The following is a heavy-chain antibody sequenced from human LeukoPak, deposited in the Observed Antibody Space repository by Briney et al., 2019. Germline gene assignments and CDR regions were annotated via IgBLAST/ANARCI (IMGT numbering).Heavy chain of an antibody. Sequence: ASVKVSCKASGGTFISYAISWVRQAPGQGLEWMGGIIPIFGTANYAQKFQGRVTITADESTSTAYMELGSLRSEDTAVYYCARVRGGSGSPHFDYWGQGTLVTVSS. J-gene: IGHJ4*02. D-gene: IGHD3-10*01. CDR1: GGTFISYA. CDR2: IIPIFGTA. CDR3: ARVRGGSGSPHFDY. V-gene: IGHV1-69*13.